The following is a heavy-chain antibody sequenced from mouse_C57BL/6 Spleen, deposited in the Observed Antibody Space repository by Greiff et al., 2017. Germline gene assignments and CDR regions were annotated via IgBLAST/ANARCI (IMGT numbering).Heavy chain of an antibody. D-gene: IGHD2-1*01. CDR2: ISYDGSN. CDR1: GYSITSGYY. Sequence: EVQLQESGPGLVKPSQSLSLTCSVTGYSITSGYYWNWIRQFPGNKLEWMGYISYDGSNNYNPSLKNRISITRDTSKNQFFLKLNSVTTEDTATYYCARGGNFLDYWGQGTTLTVSS. V-gene: IGHV3-6*01. J-gene: IGHJ2*01. CDR3: ARGGNFLDY.